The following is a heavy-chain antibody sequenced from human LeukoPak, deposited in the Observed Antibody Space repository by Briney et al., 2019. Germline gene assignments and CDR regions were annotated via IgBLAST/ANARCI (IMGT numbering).Heavy chain of an antibody. CDR2: ISAYNGNT. V-gene: IGHV1-18*01. J-gene: IGHJ4*02. D-gene: IGHD6-6*01. Sequence: GASVKVSCKASGYTFTSYGISWVRQAPGQGLEWMGWISAYNGNTNYAQKLQGRVTMTTDTSTSTAYMELRSLRSDDTAVYYCARGWKGYSSSTPGDYWGQGTLVTVSS. CDR1: GYTFTSYG. CDR3: ARGWKGYSSSTPGDY.